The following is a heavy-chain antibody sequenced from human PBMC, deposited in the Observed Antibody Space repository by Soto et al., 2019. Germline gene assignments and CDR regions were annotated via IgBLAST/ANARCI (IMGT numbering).Heavy chain of an antibody. CDR1: GGSISSYY. D-gene: IGHD3-16*02. V-gene: IGHV4-59*01. CDR3: ARVGGLSVYYYYMDV. CDR2: IYYSGST. Sequence: SETLSLTCTVSGGSISSYYWSWIRQPPGKGLEWIGYIYYSGSTNYNPSLKSRVTISVDTSKNQFSLKLSSVTAADTAVYYCARVGGLSVYYYYMDVWGKGTTVTVSS. J-gene: IGHJ6*03.